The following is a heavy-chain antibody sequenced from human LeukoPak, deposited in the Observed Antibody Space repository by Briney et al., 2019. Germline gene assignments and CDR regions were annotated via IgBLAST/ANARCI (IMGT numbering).Heavy chain of an antibody. CDR3: ARDARGGSYGVSDY. CDR1: GYTFTSYG. J-gene: IGHJ4*02. V-gene: IGHV1-18*01. Sequence: ASVKVSCKASGYTFTSYGISWVRQAPGQGLEWMGWISAYNGNTNYAQKLQGRVTMTTDTSTSTAYMELRSLRSDDTAGYYCARDARGGSYGVSDYWGQGTLVTVSS. CDR2: ISAYNGNT. D-gene: IGHD1-26*01.